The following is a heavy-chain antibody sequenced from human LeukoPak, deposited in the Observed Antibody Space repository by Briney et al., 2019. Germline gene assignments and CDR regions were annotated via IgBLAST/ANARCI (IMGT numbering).Heavy chain of an antibody. CDR3: ARWSAYSNWFDP. CDR1: GGSISSSSYY. V-gene: IGHV4-39*01. J-gene: IGHJ5*02. CDR2: IYYSGST. Sequence: PSQTLSLTCTVSGGSISSSSYYWGWIRQPPGKGLEWIGSIYYSGSTYYNPSLKSRVTISVDTSKNQFSLKLSSVTAADTAVYYCARWSAYSNWFDPWGQGTLVTVSS. D-gene: IGHD4-11*01.